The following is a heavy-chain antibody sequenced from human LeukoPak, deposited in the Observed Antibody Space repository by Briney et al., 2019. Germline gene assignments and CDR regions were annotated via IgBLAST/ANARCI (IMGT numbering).Heavy chain of an antibody. Sequence: KPSETLSLTCTVSGGSISNTNYYWAWIRQPQGRGLEWIGSIYYTGPTFDNPSLKSRVTLSVDTSKNQFSLRLTSVTAADTAFYYCAREEYSSDWYGHDSWGQGTLVTVSS. CDR1: GGSISNTNYY. J-gene: IGHJ4*02. D-gene: IGHD6-13*01. V-gene: IGHV4-39*07. CDR2: IYYTGPT. CDR3: AREEYSSDWYGHDS.